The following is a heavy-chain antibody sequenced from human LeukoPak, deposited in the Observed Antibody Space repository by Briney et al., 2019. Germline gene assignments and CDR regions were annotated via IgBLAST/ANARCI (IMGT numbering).Heavy chain of an antibody. CDR3: AKDRLSGSYYDGAFDI. CDR1: GFTFSSYE. D-gene: IGHD1-26*01. J-gene: IGHJ3*02. Sequence: SGGSLRLSCAASGFTFSSYEMNWVRQAPGKGLEWVSYISSSGSTIYYADSVKGRFTISRDNAKNSLYLQMNSLRAEDTAVYYCAKDRLSGSYYDGAFDIWGQGTMVTVSS. CDR2: ISSSGSTI. V-gene: IGHV3-48*03.